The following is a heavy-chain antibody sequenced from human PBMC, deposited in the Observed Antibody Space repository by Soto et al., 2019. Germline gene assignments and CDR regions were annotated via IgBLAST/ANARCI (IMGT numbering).Heavy chain of an antibody. CDR1: GFTFSSYA. V-gene: IGHV3-9*01. J-gene: IGHJ4*02. CDR3: AKGGGGDDYGDYVVDY. D-gene: IGHD4-17*01. CDR2: ISWNSGSI. Sequence: VQLVESGGGVVQPGRSLRLSCAASGFTFSSYAMHWVRQAPGKGLEWVSGISWNSGSIGYADSVKGRFTISRDNAKNSLYLQMNSLRAEDTALYYCAKGGGGDDYGDYVVDYWGQGTLVTVSS.